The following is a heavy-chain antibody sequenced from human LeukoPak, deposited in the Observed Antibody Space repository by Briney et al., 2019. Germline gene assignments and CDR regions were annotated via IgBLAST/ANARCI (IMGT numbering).Heavy chain of an antibody. D-gene: IGHD5-12*01. J-gene: IGHJ6*02. CDR1: GFTFSGSA. V-gene: IGHV3-73*01. CDR3: TSSMVATYDYYYGMDV. Sequence: AGGSLRLSCAASGFTFSGSAMHWVRQASGKGLEWVGRIRSKANSYATTYAASVKGRFTISRDDSKNTAYLQMNSLQTEDTAVYYCTSSMVATYDYYYGMDVWGQGTTVTVSS. CDR2: IRSKANSYAT.